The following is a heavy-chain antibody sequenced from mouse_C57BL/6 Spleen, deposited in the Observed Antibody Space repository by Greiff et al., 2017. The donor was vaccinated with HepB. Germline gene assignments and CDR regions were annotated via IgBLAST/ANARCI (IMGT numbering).Heavy chain of an antibody. V-gene: IGHV5-4*01. CDR3: ARDRDYYGSRDAMDY. D-gene: IGHD1-1*01. CDR1: GFTFSSYA. CDR2: ISDGGSYT. J-gene: IGHJ4*01. Sequence: EVHLVESGGGLVKPGGSLKLSCAASGFTFSSYAMSWVRQTPEKRLEWVATISDGGSYTYYPDNVKGRFTISRDNAKNNLYLQMSHLKSEDTAMYYCARDRDYYGSRDAMDYWGQRTSVTVSS.